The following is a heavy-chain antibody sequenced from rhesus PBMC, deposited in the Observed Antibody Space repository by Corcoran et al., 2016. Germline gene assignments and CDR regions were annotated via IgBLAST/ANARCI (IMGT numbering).Heavy chain of an antibody. D-gene: IGHD6-31*01. Sequence: QLQLQESGPGMVKPSETLSVTCAVYGGSIRSSYWSWIRQAPGKGLEWIGNIYGSVSSTNYNPSLKSRVTLSVDTYKNKFSLKLGSVTAADTAVYYCARGPYSSGYDYWGQGVLVTVSS. CDR2: IYGSVSST. CDR1: GGSIRSSY. V-gene: IGHV4-169*01. CDR3: ARGPYSSGYDY. J-gene: IGHJ4*01.